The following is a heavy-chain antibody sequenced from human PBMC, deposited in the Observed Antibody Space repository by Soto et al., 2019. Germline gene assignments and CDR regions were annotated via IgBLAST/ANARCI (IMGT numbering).Heavy chain of an antibody. V-gene: IGHV4-4*02. CDR1: GDSVTSNVW. D-gene: IGHD6-19*01. CDR2: AYHNGLT. CDR3: ARDAAVPGESDRFDY. J-gene: IGHJ4*02. Sequence: QVQLQESGPGLVKPSGTLSLTCAVSGDSVTSNVWWSWVRQPPGKGLEWIGEAYHNGLTDYNPSLKSRVTMSVDTYKNEFSLKLTSLTAADTAIYYGARDAAVPGESDRFDYWGQGTLVTVSS.